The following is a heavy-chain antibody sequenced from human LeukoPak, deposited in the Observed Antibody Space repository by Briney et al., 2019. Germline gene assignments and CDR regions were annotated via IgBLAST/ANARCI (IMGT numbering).Heavy chain of an antibody. CDR2: IDHSGST. CDR1: GGSISSNW. Sequence: PSGTLSLTCTVSGGSISSNWWSWVRQPPGKGLEWIGEIDHSGSTNYNPSLKSRVTISVDKSESQFSLKLSSVTAADTAVYYCARTTEGGYTYDYFYYYYMDVWGKGTTVTISS. D-gene: IGHD5-18*01. J-gene: IGHJ6*03. V-gene: IGHV4-4*02. CDR3: ARTTEGGYTYDYFYYYYMDV.